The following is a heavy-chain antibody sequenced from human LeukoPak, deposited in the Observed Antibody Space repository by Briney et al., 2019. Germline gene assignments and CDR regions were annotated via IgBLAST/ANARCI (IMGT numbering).Heavy chain of an antibody. J-gene: IGHJ3*02. V-gene: IGHV4-59*08. D-gene: IGHD1-26*01. CDR3: ARWAVPSGSYYAFDI. CDR2: IYYSGST. Sequence: SVTLSLTCAVYGGSFSGYYWSWIRQPPGKGLEWIGYIYYSGSTNYNPSLKSRVTISVDTSKNQFSLKLSSVTAADTAVYYCARWAVPSGSYYAFDIWGQGTMVTVSS. CDR1: GGSFSGYY.